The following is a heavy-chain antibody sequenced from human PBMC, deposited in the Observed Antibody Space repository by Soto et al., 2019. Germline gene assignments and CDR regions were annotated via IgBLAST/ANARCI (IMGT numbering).Heavy chain of an antibody. V-gene: IGHV3-21*01. J-gene: IGHJ4*02. D-gene: IGHD2-8*01. Sequence: PGGSLRLSCAASGFTFSSYSMNWVRQAPGKGLEWVSSISSSSSYIYYADSVKGRFTISRDNAKNSLYLQMNSLRAEDTAVYYCARDMEGTNYLLDDWGQGTLVTVSS. CDR1: GFTFSSYS. CDR2: ISSSSSYI. CDR3: ARDMEGTNYLLDD.